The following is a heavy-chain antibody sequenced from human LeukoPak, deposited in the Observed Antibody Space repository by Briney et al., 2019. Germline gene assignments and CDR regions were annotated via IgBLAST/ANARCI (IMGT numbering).Heavy chain of an antibody. J-gene: IGHJ6*03. CDR2: ISWNSGSI. V-gene: IGHV3-9*03. CDR1: GFTFDDYA. CDR3: AKASTARVHYYYMDV. Sequence: PGGSLRLSCAASGFTFDDYAMHWVRQPPGKGLEWVSGISWNSGSIGYADSVRGRFTISRDNAKNSQYLQMDSLRAEDMALYYCAKASTARVHYYYMDVWGKGTTVTVSS. D-gene: IGHD4-11*01.